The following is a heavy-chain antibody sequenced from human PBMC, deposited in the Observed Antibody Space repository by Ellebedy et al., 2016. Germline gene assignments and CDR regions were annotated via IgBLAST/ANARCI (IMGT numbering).Heavy chain of an antibody. Sequence: ASVKVSXXASGNTFTGYYMHWVRQAPGQGLEWMGWINPNSGGTNYAQKFQGRVTMTRDTSISTAYMELSRLRSDDTAVYYCARAWGSSSWYEGGSGDYWGQGTLVTVSS. CDR3: ARAWGSSSWYEGGSGDY. CDR1: GNTFTGYY. CDR2: INPNSGGT. V-gene: IGHV1-2*02. J-gene: IGHJ4*02. D-gene: IGHD6-13*01.